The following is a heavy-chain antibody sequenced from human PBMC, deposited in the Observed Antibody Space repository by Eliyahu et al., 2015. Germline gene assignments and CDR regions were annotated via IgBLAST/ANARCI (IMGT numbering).Heavy chain of an antibody. D-gene: IGHD2-21*02. Sequence: EVQLVESGGGLVKPGGSLRLSCAVXGFSFRTFSMNWVRQAPGKGPEWVSAITTVGNRVYYGDSVKGRFTISRDNSNNTLYLQMSGLRADDTAIYYCATGRDDYYFDYWGQGTLVTVSS. J-gene: IGHJ4*02. CDR3: ATGRDDYYFDY. CDR2: ITTVGNRV. V-gene: IGHV3-21*02. CDR1: GFSFRTFS.